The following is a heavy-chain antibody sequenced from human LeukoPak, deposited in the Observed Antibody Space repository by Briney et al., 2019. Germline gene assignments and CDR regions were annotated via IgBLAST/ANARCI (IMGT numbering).Heavy chain of an antibody. CDR3: ARESIAAAGNWFDP. D-gene: IGHD6-13*01. Sequence: PSETLSLTCTVSGGSISSYYWSWIRQPPGKGLEWIGYIYYSGSTNYNPSLKSRVTISVDTSKNQFSLKLSSVTAADTAVYYCARESIAAAGNWFDPWGQGTPVTVSS. J-gene: IGHJ5*02. V-gene: IGHV4-59*01. CDR2: IYYSGST. CDR1: GGSISSYY.